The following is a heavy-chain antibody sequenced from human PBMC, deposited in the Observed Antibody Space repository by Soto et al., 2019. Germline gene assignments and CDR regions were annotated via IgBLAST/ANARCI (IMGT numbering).Heavy chain of an antibody. V-gene: IGHV4-39*01. CDR3: ARHYSSGSRNWFDP. Sequence: SETLSLTCSVSGGSINSSSYFWAWVRQPPGKGLEWIGSIYYSGSTYYNPSLRSRVTISVDTSMNQFSLTLSHVPAADTAVFYCARHYSSGSRNWFDPWGQRTLVTVSS. CDR2: IYYSGST. CDR1: GGSINSSSYF. J-gene: IGHJ5*02. D-gene: IGHD6-19*01.